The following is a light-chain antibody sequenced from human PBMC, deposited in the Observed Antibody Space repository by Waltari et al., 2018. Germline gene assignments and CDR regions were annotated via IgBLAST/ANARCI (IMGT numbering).Light chain of an antibody. CDR3: QHYLRLPVT. CDR1: ESVSRA. CDR2: GAS. J-gene: IGKJ1*01. Sequence: EIVFTQSPGTLSLSVGERATVSCRASESVSRALAWYQQKPGQAPRLLIYGASTRATGIPDRFSGCGSGTDFSLTISRLEPDDFAVYYCQHYLRLPVTFGQGTTVEI. V-gene: IGKV3-20*01.